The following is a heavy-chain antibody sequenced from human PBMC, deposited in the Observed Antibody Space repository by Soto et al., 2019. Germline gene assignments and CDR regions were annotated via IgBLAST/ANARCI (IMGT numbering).Heavy chain of an antibody. J-gene: IGHJ5*02. Sequence: VKVACKGSGGTFSSYVISWVRQAPGQGLEWMGGIIPIFGTANYAQKFQGRVMITADKSTRTAYMELSSLRSEDTAVYYCLFYYDFWSGYYDWFEPWGQGTLVTVSS. CDR3: LFYYDFWSGYYDWFEP. D-gene: IGHD3-3*01. V-gene: IGHV1-69*13. CDR2: IIPIFGTA. CDR1: GGTFSSYV.